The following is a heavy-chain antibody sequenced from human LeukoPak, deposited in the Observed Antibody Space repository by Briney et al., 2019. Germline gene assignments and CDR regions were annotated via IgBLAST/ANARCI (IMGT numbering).Heavy chain of an antibody. CDR2: INHSGST. CDR1: GGSFSGYY. V-gene: IGHV4-34*01. CDR3: ARGRYSYALDY. J-gene: IGHJ4*02. Sequence: SETLSLTCAAYGGSFSGYYWSWIRQPPGKGLEWIGEINHSGSTNYNPSLKSRVTISVDTSKNQFSLKLSSVTAADTAVYYCARGRYSYALDYWGQGTLVTVSS. D-gene: IGHD5-18*01.